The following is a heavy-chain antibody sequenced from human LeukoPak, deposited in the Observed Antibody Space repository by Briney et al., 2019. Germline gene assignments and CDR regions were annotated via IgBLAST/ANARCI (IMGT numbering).Heavy chain of an antibody. V-gene: IGHV1-18*01. CDR2: ISAYNGNT. Sequence: ASVKVSCKASGYTFTSYGISWVRQAPGQGLEWMGWISAYNGNTNYAQKFQGRVTVTRDTSTSTVHMELSGLRSEDAAVYYCARDQEGFDYWGQGTLVTVSS. CDR3: ARDQEGFDY. J-gene: IGHJ4*02. CDR1: GYTFTSYG.